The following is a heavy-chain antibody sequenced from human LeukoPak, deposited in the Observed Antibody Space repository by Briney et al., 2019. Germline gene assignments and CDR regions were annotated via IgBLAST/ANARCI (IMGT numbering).Heavy chain of an antibody. CDR1: GYTFTSYD. D-gene: IGHD3-3*01. Sequence: GASVKVSCKASGYTFTSYDINWVRQATGQGLECMGWMNPNSGNTGYAQKFQGRVTITRNTSISTAYMELSSLRSEDTAVYYCAKGIRRIPPFWSGYSARYYYYYYMDVWGKGTTVTVSS. J-gene: IGHJ6*03. CDR3: AKGIRRIPPFWSGYSARYYYYYYMDV. CDR2: MNPNSGNT. V-gene: IGHV1-8*03.